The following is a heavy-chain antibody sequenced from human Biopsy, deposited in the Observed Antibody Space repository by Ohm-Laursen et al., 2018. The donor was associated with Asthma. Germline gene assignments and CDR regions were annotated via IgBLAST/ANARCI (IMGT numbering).Heavy chain of an antibody. Sequence: ASVKVSCKTSGYTFNSAGITWVRQAPGQGLEWMGWISVYNGNTKVAQKLQDRVTMITDTSTSTAYMELRSLRSDDTAAYFCTRAVDYSHYYGIDVWGQGTTVTVS. CDR1: GYTFNSAG. D-gene: IGHD3-10*01. CDR3: TRAVDYSHYYGIDV. V-gene: IGHV1-18*01. J-gene: IGHJ6*02. CDR2: ISVYNGNT.